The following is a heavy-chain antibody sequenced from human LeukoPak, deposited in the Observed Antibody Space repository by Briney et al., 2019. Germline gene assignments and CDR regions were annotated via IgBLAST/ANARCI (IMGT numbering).Heavy chain of an antibody. V-gene: IGHV1-2*02. Sequence: ASVKVSCKASGYTFTGYYMHWVRQAPGQGLEWMGWINPNSGGTNYAQKFQGRVTMTRDTSISTAYMELSRLRSDDTAVYYCARDSISSSSDLDYWGQGTLVTVSS. D-gene: IGHD6-13*01. J-gene: IGHJ4*02. CDR1: GYTFTGYY. CDR2: INPNSGGT. CDR3: ARDSISSSSDLDY.